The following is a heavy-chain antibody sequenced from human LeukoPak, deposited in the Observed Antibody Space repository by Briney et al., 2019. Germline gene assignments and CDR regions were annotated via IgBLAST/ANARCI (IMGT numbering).Heavy chain of an antibody. Sequence: GASVTVSCTASGYTFTSYGISWVRRAPGQGLEWMACISAYNGNKNYAQKLQGRVTMTTDTSTSTAYMELRSLRSDDMAVYYCARVRGGSYYEHWGQGTLVTVSS. D-gene: IGHD1-26*01. CDR2: ISAYNGNK. V-gene: IGHV1-18*03. CDR1: GYTFTSYG. J-gene: IGHJ1*01. CDR3: ARVRGGSYYEH.